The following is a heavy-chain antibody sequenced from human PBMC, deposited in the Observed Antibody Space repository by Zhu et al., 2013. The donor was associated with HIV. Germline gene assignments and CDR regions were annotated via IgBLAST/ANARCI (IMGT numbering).Heavy chain of an antibody. D-gene: IGHD1-26*01. J-gene: IGHJ4*02. CDR1: GGSVSSGSYY. V-gene: IGHV4-61*01. CDR2: IYYSGST. CDR3: ARVPRRRQLPDY. Sequence: VQLQESGPGLVKPSETLSLTCTVSGGSVSSGSYYWSWIRQPPGKGLEWIGYIYYSGSTNYNPSLKSRVTISVDTSKNQFSLKLSSVTAADTAVYYCARVPRRRQLPDYWAREPWSPSPQ.